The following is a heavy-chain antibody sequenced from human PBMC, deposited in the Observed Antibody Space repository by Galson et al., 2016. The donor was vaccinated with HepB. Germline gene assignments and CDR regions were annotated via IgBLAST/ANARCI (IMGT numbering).Heavy chain of an antibody. V-gene: IGHV4-30-2*01. CDR3: ARGAAGKDVDY. J-gene: IGHJ4*02. Sequence: TLSLTCAVSGASIRSDGYSWNWIRQPPGKDLEWIGHIYHSGTTYYNPSLRSRITITVDTSKIEFTLNLRSVTAADTAVYDCARGAAGKDVDYWGQGKLVTVSS. CDR1: GASIRSDGYS. CDR2: IYHSGTT. D-gene: IGHD6-19*01.